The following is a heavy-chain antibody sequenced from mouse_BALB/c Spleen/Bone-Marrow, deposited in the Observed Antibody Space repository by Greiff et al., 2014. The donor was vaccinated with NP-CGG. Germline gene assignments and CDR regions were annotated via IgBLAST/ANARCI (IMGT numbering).Heavy chain of an antibody. CDR2: ISDGGSYT. CDR1: GFTFSDYY. Sequence: EVQLVESGGGLVKPGGSLNLSCAASGFTFSDYYMYWVRQTPEKRLEWVATISDGGSYTYYPDSVKGRFTISRDNAKNNLYLQLSSLKSEDTAMYYCARGPHDDDMDYWGQGTSVTVSS. J-gene: IGHJ4*01. V-gene: IGHV5-4*02. CDR3: ARGPHDDDMDY. D-gene: IGHD2-3*01.